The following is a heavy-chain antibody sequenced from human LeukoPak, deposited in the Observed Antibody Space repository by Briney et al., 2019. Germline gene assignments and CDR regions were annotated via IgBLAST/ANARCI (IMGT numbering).Heavy chain of an antibody. J-gene: IGHJ4*02. Sequence: GGSLRLSCAASGFTFSSYGMHWVRQAPGKGLEWVAFIRYDGSNKYYADSVKGRFTISRDNSKNTLYLQMNSLRAEDTAVYYCARSYDRPYYFDYWGQGTLVTVSS. CDR2: IRYDGSNK. V-gene: IGHV3-30*02. D-gene: IGHD3-22*01. CDR1: GFTFSSYG. CDR3: ARSYDRPYYFDY.